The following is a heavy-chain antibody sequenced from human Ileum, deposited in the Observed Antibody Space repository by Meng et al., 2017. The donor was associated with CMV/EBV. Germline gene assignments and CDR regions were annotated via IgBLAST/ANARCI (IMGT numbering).Heavy chain of an antibody. Sequence: GGSLRLSCAASGFIVSSNYMSWVRQAPGKGLEWVSVIYSGDNTYYADSVKGRFTISRDNSKNTLSLQMHSLRAEDTAVYYCARVAPTVGGYFDYWGQGTRVTVSS. D-gene: IGHD4-11*01. J-gene: IGHJ4*02. V-gene: IGHV3-53*01. CDR1: GFIVSSNY. CDR2: IYSGDNT. CDR3: ARVAPTVGGYFDY.